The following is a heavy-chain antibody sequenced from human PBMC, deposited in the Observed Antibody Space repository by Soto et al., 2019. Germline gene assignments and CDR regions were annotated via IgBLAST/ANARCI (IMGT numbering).Heavy chain of an antibody. Sequence: QMQLVQSGPEVKKPGTSVKVSCKASGFTFSNSAIQWMRQARGERLEWIGWIFVGSVNANYAQKIQERVTIIRDMSTSTSYMELSSLTSEDTAVYYCVLCTTTSCYGKFDYWGQGTLVTVSS. CDR2: IFVGSVNA. J-gene: IGHJ4*02. V-gene: IGHV1-58*02. D-gene: IGHD2-2*01. CDR1: GFTFSNSA. CDR3: VLCTTTSCYGKFDY.